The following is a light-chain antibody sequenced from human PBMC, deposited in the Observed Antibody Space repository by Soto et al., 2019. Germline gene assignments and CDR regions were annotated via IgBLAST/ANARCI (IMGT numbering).Light chain of an antibody. V-gene: IGKV1-27*01. CDR1: QGISNF. Sequence: DIQMTQSPSSLSASVGDRVTITCRASQGISNFLAWYQQKPGKVPKLLIYAASTLRSGVPSRFSGSGSGTDFTLTITSLQPEDVATYYCQKYNSAPPLTFGGGTKVGIK. CDR2: AAS. CDR3: QKYNSAPPLT. J-gene: IGKJ4*01.